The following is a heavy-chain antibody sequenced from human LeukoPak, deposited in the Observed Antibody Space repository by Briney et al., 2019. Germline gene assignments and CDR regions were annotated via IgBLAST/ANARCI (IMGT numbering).Heavy chain of an antibody. D-gene: IGHD3-9*01. V-gene: IGHV3-21*01. CDR2: ISSSSSCI. J-gene: IGHJ4*02. Sequence: GGSLRLSCAASGFTFSSYSMNWVRQAPGKGLEWVSSISSSSSCIYYADSVKGRFTISRDNAKNSLYLQMNSLRAEDTAVYYCARDQAPRDILTGYSRDNYYFDYWGQGTLVTVSS. CDR1: GFTFSSYS. CDR3: ARDQAPRDILTGYSRDNYYFDY.